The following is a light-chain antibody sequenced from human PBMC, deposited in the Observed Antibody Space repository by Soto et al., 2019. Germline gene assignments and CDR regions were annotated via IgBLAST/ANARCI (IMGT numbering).Light chain of an antibody. J-gene: IGKJ1*01. CDR3: QQYGSAPKT. V-gene: IGKV3-20*01. CDR1: QSVSSSY. CDR2: GAS. Sequence: EIVLTQSPGTLSLSPGERATLSCRASQSVSSSYLAWYQQKPGQAPRLLISGASSRATGIPDRFSGSGSGTDFTLTIRRLEPEDFAVYYCQQYGSAPKTFGQGTKVDIK.